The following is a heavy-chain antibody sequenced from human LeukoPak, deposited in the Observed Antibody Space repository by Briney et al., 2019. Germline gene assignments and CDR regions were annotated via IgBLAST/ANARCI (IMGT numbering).Heavy chain of an antibody. J-gene: IGHJ4*02. D-gene: IGHD6-13*01. CDR1: GFTFSDYA. CDR3: ARDRVWTVLY. V-gene: IGHV3-23*01. CDR2: ISGSGGST. Sequence: GGSLRLSCAASGFTFSDYAMSWVRQAPGKGLEGVSAISGSGGSTYYTDSVKGRFTISRDNSKNTLFLQMNSLRAEDTAVYFCARDRVWTVLYWGQGTLVTVSS.